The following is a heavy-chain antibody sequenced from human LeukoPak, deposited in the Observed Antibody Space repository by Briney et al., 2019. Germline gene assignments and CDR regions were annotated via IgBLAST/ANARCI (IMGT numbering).Heavy chain of an antibody. CDR2: ISWNGGSI. D-gene: IGHD4-17*01. V-gene: IGHV3-9*01. CDR1: GFTFDDYA. J-gene: IGHJ4*02. CDR3: AKAHYGDYAYYFDY. Sequence: PGGSLRLSCAASGFTFDDYAMHWVRQAPGKGLEWVSGISWNGGSIGYADSVKGRFTISRDNAKNSLYLQMNSLRAEDTALYYCAKAHYGDYAYYFDYWGQGTLVTVSS.